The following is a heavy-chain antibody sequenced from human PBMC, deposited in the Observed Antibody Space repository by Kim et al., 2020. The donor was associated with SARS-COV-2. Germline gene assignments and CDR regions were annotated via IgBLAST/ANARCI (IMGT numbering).Heavy chain of an antibody. CDR3: ARKIGYCSSTSCYCWFDP. J-gene: IGHJ5*02. D-gene: IGHD2-2*01. V-gene: IGHV3-7*03. CDR2: IKQDGSEK. Sequence: GGSLRLSCAASGFTFSSYWMSWVRQAPGKGLESVANIKQDGSEKYYVDSVKGRFTISRDNAKNSLYLQMNSLRAEDTAVYYCARKIGYCSSTSCYCWFDPWGQGTLVTVSS. CDR1: GFTFSSYW.